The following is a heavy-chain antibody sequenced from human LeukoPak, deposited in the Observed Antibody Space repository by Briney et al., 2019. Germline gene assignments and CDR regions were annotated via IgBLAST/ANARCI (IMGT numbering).Heavy chain of an antibody. J-gene: IGHJ3*02. D-gene: IGHD2-21*02. CDR2: ISSSSYT. CDR3: ARDRHAVVTESNDAFDI. Sequence: PGGSLRLSCAASGFTFSDYYMSWIRQAPGKGLEWVSYISSSSYTNYADSVKGRFTISRDNAKSSLYLQMNSLRAEDTAVYYCARDRHAVVTESNDAFDIWGQGTMVTVSS. CDR1: GFTFSDYY. V-gene: IGHV3-11*05.